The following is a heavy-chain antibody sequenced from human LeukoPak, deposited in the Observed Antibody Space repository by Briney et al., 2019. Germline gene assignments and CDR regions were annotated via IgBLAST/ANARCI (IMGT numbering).Heavy chain of an antibody. CDR1: GGSISSGDYF. J-gene: IGHJ6*02. CDR2: ISGSGGST. D-gene: IGHD5-12*01. CDR3: ASGYGGHRPAYGMDV. V-gene: IGHV3-23*01. Sequence: ETLSLTCTVSGGSISSGDYFWSWIRQHPGKGLEWVSAISGSGGSTYYADSVKGRFTISRDNSKNTLYLQMNSLRAEDTAVYYCASGYGGHRPAYGMDVWGQGTTVTVSS.